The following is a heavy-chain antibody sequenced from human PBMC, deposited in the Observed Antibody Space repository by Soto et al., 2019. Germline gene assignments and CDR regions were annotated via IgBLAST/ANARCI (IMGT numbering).Heavy chain of an antibody. J-gene: IGHJ1*01. CDR1: GGSISSSSYY. Sequence: PSETLSLTCTVSGGSISSSSYYWGWIRQPPGKGLEWIGSIYYSGSTYYNPSLKSRVTISVDTSKNQFSLKLSSVTAADTAVYYCAILATAGTVSRYFQHWGKGTLVTVSS. D-gene: IGHD6-13*01. V-gene: IGHV4-39*01. CDR3: AILATAGTVSRYFQH. CDR2: IYYSGST.